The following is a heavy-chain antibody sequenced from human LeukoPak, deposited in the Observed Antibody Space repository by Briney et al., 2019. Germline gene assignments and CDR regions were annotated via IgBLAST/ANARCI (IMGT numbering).Heavy chain of an antibody. CDR2: IFYCGGT. CDR1: GGSITTYY. Sequence: PSETLSLTCTVSGGSITTYYWSWIRHPPPQGLERMGYIFYCGGTNNNPSLRSRVVIPRDTSKNQFSLELSSVTAADTAVYYCARRGYYDSSGLDYWGQGTLVTVSS. V-gene: IGHV4-59*01. J-gene: IGHJ4*02. CDR3: ARRGYYDSSGLDY. D-gene: IGHD3-22*01.